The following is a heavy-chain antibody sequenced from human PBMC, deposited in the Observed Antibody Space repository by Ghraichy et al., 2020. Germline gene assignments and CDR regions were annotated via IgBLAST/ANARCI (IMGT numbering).Heavy chain of an antibody. V-gene: IGHV4-59*08. J-gene: IGHJ4*02. CDR1: GGSISSYY. Sequence: SETLSLTCTVSGGSISSYYWSWIRQFPGKGLEWIGYIHYSGGTKYNPSLKSRVTISVDTSKNQFSLKLSSVTAADMAVYYCARLMKSGWSLLAFDIWGQGTLVTASS. CDR3: ARLMKSGWSLLAFDI. D-gene: IGHD6-19*01. CDR2: IHYSGGT.